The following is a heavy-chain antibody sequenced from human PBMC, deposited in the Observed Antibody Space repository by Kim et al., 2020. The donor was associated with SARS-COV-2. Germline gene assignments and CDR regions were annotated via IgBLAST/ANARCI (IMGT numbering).Heavy chain of an antibody. V-gene: IGHV3-15*01. Sequence: GGSLRLSCVASGFSFSDARMSWVRQAPGKGLQWLGRIKSKIDDGTTEYAGPVKGRLTISRDDSKSTLYLQMNNLQMEDTAVYFCASSSLKQTFNRIDYFYGMDVWGQGTTVTVAS. D-gene: IGHD2-2*01. CDR3: ASSSLKQTFNRIDYFYGMDV. J-gene: IGHJ6*02. CDR2: IKSKIDDGTT. CDR1: GFSFSDAR.